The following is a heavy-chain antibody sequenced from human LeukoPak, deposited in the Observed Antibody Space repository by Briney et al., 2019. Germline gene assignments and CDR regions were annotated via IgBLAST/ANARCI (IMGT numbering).Heavy chain of an antibody. J-gene: IGHJ4*02. CDR2: INSDGSWT. Sequence: GGSLRLSCAASGNFWMHWVRQVPGKGLVWVSHINSDGSWTSYADSVKGRFTISKDNAKNTVYLQMNSLRAEDTAVYYCVSFYETYWGRGTLVTVSS. CDR3: VSFYETY. V-gene: IGHV3-74*01. CDR1: GNFW. D-gene: IGHD2/OR15-2a*01.